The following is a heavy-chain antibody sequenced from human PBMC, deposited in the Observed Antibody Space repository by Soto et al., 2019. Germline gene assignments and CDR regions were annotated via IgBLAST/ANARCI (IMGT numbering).Heavy chain of an antibody. CDR3: ARDREWVIFAS. J-gene: IGHJ4*02. D-gene: IGHD3-3*01. CDR2: ITTDGSTT. Sequence: EVQLVESGGGLVQPGGSLRLSCAASGFTFSSYIMHWVRQTPGKGLVWVSRITTDGSTTTYADSVRGRFTISRDNAKNTLYLQMNRLSAEDTAVYYCARDREWVIFASWGQGTLVTVSS. V-gene: IGHV3-74*01. CDR1: GFTFSSYI.